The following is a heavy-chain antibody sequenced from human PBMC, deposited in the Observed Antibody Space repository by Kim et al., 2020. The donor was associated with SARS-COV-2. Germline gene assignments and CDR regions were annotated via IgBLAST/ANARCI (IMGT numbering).Heavy chain of an antibody. D-gene: IGHD6-13*01. V-gene: IGHV4-59*13. CDR1: SGSISSDY. J-gene: IGHJ6*02. CDR2: LFHSGGG. Sequence: SETLSLTCTVSSGSISSDYWSWIRQPPGKGLEWIGYLFHSGGGNYNPALKTRVTMSVDTSKNHFSLKMNSVTAADTAVYYCARGSGKQGGRDVWTQGTT. CDR3: ARGSGKQGGRDV.